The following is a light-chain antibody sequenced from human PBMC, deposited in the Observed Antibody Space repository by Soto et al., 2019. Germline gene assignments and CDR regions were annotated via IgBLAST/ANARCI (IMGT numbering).Light chain of an antibody. CDR2: GAS. V-gene: IGKV3-20*01. J-gene: IGKJ1*01. Sequence: EIGLTQSPGTLSLSPGERATLFCRASQSVTNSQLAWYQQKPGQAPRLLIFGASSRATGIPDRFSGSGSGTDFTLTIARLEPEDFAVYYCQQWARSPRTFGRGTTVEIK. CDR3: QQWARSPRT. CDR1: QSVTNSQ.